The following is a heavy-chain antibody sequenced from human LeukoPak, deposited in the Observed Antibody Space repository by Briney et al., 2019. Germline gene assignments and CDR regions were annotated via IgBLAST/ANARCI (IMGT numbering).Heavy chain of an antibody. V-gene: IGHV1-8*01. CDR1: GYTFTSYD. CDR3: ARGRYSSGWYSFTAFFAFDI. CDR2: MNPNSGNT. Sequence: ASVKVSCKASGYTFTSYDINWVRQATGQGLEWMGWMNPNSGNTGYAQKFQGRVTMTRNTSISTAYMELNSLRSEDTAVYYCARGRYSSGWYSFTAFFAFDIWGQGTMVTVSS. J-gene: IGHJ3*02. D-gene: IGHD6-19*01.